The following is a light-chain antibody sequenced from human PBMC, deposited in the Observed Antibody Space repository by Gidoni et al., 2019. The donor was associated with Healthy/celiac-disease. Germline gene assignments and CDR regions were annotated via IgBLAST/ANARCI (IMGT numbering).Light chain of an antibody. Sequence: DIQMTQSPSSLSASVGDRVTITCQASQDISNYLNWYQQKPGKAPKLLIYGASNLETGVPSRFSGSGSGTDFTFTISRLQAEDIATYYCQQYDNLPPYTFGQGTKLEIK. V-gene: IGKV1-33*01. CDR3: QQYDNLPPYT. CDR1: QDISNY. J-gene: IGKJ2*01. CDR2: GAS.